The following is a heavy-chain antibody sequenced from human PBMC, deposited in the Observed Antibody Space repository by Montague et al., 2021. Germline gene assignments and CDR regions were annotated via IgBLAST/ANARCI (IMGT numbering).Heavy chain of an antibody. J-gene: IGHJ2*01. CDR2: IKHSGNT. Sequence: SETLSLTCAVYGGTFSGYYLTRIRQSPGKWLKWIGEIKHSGNTNYNPSLKRRVNLSVDTSKNQFSLKLTSVTAADTAVYYCARGPLVLQRFFENLYSRNWHLDVWGRGTLATVSS. V-gene: IGHV4-34*01. CDR3: ARGPLVLQRFFENLYSRNWHLDV. D-gene: IGHD3-3*01. CDR1: GGTFSGYY.